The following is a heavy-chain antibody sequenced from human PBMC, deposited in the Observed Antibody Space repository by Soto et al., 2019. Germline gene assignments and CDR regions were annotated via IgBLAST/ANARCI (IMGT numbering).Heavy chain of an antibody. CDR3: VRYSITLSWFFDL. V-gene: IGHV3-73*02. CDR1: EFTFSDSA. Sequence: EVQLVESGGGLVQPGGSLKLSCAASEFTFSDSAMHWVRQASGEGLEWLGRVRSKGNNYATEYGASLKGRDTISRDDSKNTTYLQMSNLNTEHSAVYYCVRYSITLSWFFDLWGRGTLVTVSS. CDR2: VRSKGNNYAT. D-gene: IGHD2-21*01. J-gene: IGHJ2*01.